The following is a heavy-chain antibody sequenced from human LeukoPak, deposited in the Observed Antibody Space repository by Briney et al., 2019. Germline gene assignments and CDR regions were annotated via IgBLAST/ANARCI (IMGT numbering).Heavy chain of an antibody. CDR1: GVMFRKYW. D-gene: IGHD1-26*01. J-gene: IGHJ4*02. CDR3: ASLLRIVPTTSVH. CDR2: IKDDGNAQ. V-gene: IGHV3-7*01. Sequence: PGGSLRLSCAASGVMFRKYWMNWVRQAPGKGLEWVAHIKDDGNAQYYVDSVKGRFTISRDNAKESVDLQMDSLTVEDTAVYYCASLLRIVPTTSVHWGQGTVVTVSS.